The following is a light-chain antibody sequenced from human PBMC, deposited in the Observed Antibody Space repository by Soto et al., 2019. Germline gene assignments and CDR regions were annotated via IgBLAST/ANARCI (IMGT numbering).Light chain of an antibody. CDR3: QHYDGSPRT. CDR2: GVF. J-gene: IGKJ2*01. V-gene: IGKV3-20*01. CDR1: KSVRSNY. Sequence: ETVLTQSPGTVSLYPGERATRSCTTSKSVRSNYLAWYQQKPGQAPRLVVYGVFNRGTGIPDRFSGSGSGTDLTLTVSGLEPEHAGVYYCQHYDGSPRTVGQGPKLEI.